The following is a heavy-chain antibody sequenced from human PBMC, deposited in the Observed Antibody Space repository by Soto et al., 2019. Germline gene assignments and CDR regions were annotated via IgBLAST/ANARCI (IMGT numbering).Heavy chain of an antibody. CDR1: GYALRDYS. Sequence: GGSLRLSCAASGYALRDYSMNWVRQAPGKGLEWVSYAGTSRKYIFYADSVRGRFTISRDDARNSVYLQLNSLRDEDTAVYYCVRDRDWAFDIWGQGTMVTVS. J-gene: IGHJ3*02. V-gene: IGHV3-21*06. CDR3: VRDRDWAFDI. D-gene: IGHD3-9*01. CDR2: AGTSRKYI.